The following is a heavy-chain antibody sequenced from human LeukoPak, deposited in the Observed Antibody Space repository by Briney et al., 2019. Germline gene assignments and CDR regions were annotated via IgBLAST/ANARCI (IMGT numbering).Heavy chain of an antibody. CDR1: GYSFTSYW. CDR3: ARRDDSGSNDY. CDR2: IYPGDSDT. Sequence: GESLKISCTASGYSFTSYWIGWVRQMPGKGLEWMGIIYPGDSDTRYNPSFQGQVTISADKSISTAFLQWSSLKASDTAMYYRARRDDSGSNDYWGQGTLVTVSS. D-gene: IGHD3-10*01. V-gene: IGHV5-51*01. J-gene: IGHJ4*02.